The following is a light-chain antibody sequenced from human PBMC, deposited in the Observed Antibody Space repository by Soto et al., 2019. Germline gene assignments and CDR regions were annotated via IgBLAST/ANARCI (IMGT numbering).Light chain of an antibody. Sequence: QSVLTQPPSASGTPGQRVTTSCSGSSSNNGSNTVNWYQQLPGTAPKLLIYSNNQRPSGVPDRFSGSKSGTSASLAISGLQSEDEADYYCAAWDDSLNVNVVFGGGTKLTVL. CDR3: AAWDDSLNVNVV. CDR1: SSNNGSNT. CDR2: SNN. V-gene: IGLV1-44*01. J-gene: IGLJ2*01.